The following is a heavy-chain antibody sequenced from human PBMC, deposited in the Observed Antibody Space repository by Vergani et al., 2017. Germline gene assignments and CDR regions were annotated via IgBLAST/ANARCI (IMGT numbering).Heavy chain of an antibody. CDR3: ARENWGYCSGGSCYSGFGMDV. CDR1: GFTFNHYA. V-gene: IGHV3-23*01. Sequence: EVQLLESGGDLVQPGGSLRLSCAASGFTFNHYAMNWVRQAPGKGLEWVSGISGSGGSTYYADSVKGRFTISRDNAKNSLYLQMNSLRAEDTAVYYCARENWGYCSGGSCYSGFGMDVWGQGTTVTVSS. J-gene: IGHJ6*02. CDR2: ISGSGGST. D-gene: IGHD2-15*01.